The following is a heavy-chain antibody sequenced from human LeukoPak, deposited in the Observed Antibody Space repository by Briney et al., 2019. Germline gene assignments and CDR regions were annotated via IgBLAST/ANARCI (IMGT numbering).Heavy chain of an antibody. CDR2: ISYDGSNK. J-gene: IGHJ4*02. CDR1: GFTFSSYA. V-gene: IGHV3-30-3*01. D-gene: IGHD3-22*01. Sequence: GGSLRLSCAASGFTFSSYAMYWVRQAPGKGLEWVAVISYDGSNKYYADSVKGRFSISRDNSKNTLYLQMNSLRAEDTAVYYCATHYYDSSGYYSPDYWGQGTLVTVSS. CDR3: ATHYYDSSGYYSPDY.